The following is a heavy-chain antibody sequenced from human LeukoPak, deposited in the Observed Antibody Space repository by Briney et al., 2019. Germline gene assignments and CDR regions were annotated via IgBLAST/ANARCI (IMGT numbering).Heavy chain of an antibody. J-gene: IGHJ4*02. Sequence: GGSLRFSCAASGFTFSSYAMHWVRQAPGKGLEWVAVISYDGSNKYYADSVKGRFTISRDNPKNTLYLQMNSLRAEDTAVYYCARPHYYDSSGYYYEISYWGQGTLVTVSS. CDR2: ISYDGSNK. CDR1: GFTFSSYA. D-gene: IGHD3-22*01. CDR3: ARPHYYDSSGYYYEISY. V-gene: IGHV3-30*04.